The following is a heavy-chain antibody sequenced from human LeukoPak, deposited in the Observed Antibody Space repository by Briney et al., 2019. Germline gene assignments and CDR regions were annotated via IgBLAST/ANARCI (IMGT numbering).Heavy chain of an antibody. CDR1: GGSMSSYY. CDR2: IYYSGST. CDR3: ARLGKTTVSSYYYYYCYMDV. V-gene: IGHV4-59*08. Sequence: SQTLSLICTLSGGSMSSYYWSWIRLPPGKGLEWIGYIYYSGSTNYNPSRKSRVTISVDTSKNQFSLKLSSVTPADTAVYYCARLGKTTVSSYYYYYCYMDVGGKGTAVTVS. J-gene: IGHJ6*03. D-gene: IGHD4-11*01.